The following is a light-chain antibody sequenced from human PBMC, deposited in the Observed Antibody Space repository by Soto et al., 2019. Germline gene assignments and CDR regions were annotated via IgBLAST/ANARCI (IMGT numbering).Light chain of an antibody. CDR2: DVS. CDR3: CSCAGSYTWV. Sequence: QSALTQPRSVSGSPGQSVTISCTGTSSDVGGYNYVSWYQQHPGKAPKLMIYDVSKRPSGVPDRFSGSKSGTTASLTISGLQAEDEADYYCCSCAGSYTWVFGGGTKLTVL. J-gene: IGLJ3*02. V-gene: IGLV2-11*01. CDR1: SSDVGGYNY.